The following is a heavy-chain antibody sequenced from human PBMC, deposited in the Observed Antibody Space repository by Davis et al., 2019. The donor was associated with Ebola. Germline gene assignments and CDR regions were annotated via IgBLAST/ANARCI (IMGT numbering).Heavy chain of an antibody. CDR2: INKDGSEE. D-gene: IGHD3-10*01. Sequence: PAGSLRLSCAASGFTFSSYWMHWARQAPGKGLEWVANINKDGSEEFYVESVRGRFTISRDNAENSLFLQMNSLRAEDTAVYYCARDVHRGDLDYWGQGTLVTVSS. J-gene: IGHJ4*02. V-gene: IGHV3-7*03. CDR3: ARDVHRGDLDY. CDR1: GFTFSSYW.